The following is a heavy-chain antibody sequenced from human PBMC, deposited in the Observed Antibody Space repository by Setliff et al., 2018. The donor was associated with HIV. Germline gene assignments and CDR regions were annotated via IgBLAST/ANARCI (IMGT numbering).Heavy chain of an antibody. J-gene: IGHJ4*02. CDR1: GGSISNYY. CDR2: IYTSGST. D-gene: IGHD3-22*01. Sequence: SETLSLTCTVSGGSISNYYWSWIRQPAGKGLEWIGRIYTSGSTNYNPSLKSRVTISIDTSKNQFSLKLRSVTAADTAVYYCARDHDYYDSSKSWGFDYWGQGTLVTVSS. V-gene: IGHV4-4*07. CDR3: ARDHDYYDSSKSWGFDY.